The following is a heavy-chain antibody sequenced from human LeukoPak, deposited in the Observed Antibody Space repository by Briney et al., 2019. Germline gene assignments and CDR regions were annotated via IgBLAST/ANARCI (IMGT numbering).Heavy chain of an antibody. V-gene: IGHV3-23*01. J-gene: IGHJ3*02. CDR1: GFTFSTYA. CDR3: AKGADPDMVTSAFDI. CDR2: ISGSGGST. D-gene: IGHD5-18*01. Sequence: GGSLRLSCAASGFTFSTYAVNWVRQAPGKGLEWVSAISGSGGSTYYADSVKGRFTISRDNSKNTLYLQMNSLRAEDTAVYYCAKGADPDMVTSAFDIWGQGTMVTVSS.